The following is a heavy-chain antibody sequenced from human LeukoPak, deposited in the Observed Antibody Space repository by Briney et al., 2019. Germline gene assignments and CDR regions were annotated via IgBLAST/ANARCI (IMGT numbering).Heavy chain of an antibody. CDR2: IYYSGST. D-gene: IGHD6-13*01. CDR1: GGSLSSYY. Sequence: SETLSLTCTVSGGSLSSYYWSWIRQPPGKGLEWIGYIYYSGSTNYNPSLKRRVTISVDSSKNQFSLKLSSVTAADTAVYYCARGLGGYSTGWYRVAGDWFDPWGQGTLVTVSS. J-gene: IGHJ5*02. V-gene: IGHV4-59*01. CDR3: ARGLGGYSTGWYRVAGDWFDP.